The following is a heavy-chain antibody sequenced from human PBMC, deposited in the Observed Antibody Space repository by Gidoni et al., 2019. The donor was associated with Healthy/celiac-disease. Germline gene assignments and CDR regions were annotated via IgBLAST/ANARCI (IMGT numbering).Heavy chain of an antibody. CDR3: ARDPKTYYDFGGMDV. CDR2: LNPNSGGT. D-gene: IGHD3-3*01. CDR1: GCTFPGYY. Sequence: QVQLVQSGAEGKKPGASVNVSCKPSGCTFPGYYMHWVRQAPGQGLEWMGWLNPNSGGTNYAQKFQGRVTMTRDTSISTAYMELSRLRSDDTAVYYCARDPKTYYDFGGMDVWVQGTTVTVSS. J-gene: IGHJ6*02. V-gene: IGHV1-2*02.